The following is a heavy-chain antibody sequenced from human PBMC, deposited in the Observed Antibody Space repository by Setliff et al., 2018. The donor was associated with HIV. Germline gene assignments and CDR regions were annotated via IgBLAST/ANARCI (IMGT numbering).Heavy chain of an antibody. J-gene: IGHJ3*02. CDR2: IKSETDGGTT. CDR3: AKASGSYYRGDAFDI. CDR1: GLRVSDAW. Sequence: PGGSLRLSCAVSGLRVSDAWLSWVRQAPGKGLEWLARIKSETDGGTTDYAAPVKGRFTISRDDSKNTLYLQMNSLRAEDTAVYYCAKASGSYYRGDAFDIWGQGTMVTVS. V-gene: IGHV3-15*01. D-gene: IGHD1-26*01.